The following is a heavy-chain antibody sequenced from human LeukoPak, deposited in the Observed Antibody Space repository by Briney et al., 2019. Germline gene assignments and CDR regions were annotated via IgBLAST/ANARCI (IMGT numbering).Heavy chain of an antibody. J-gene: IGHJ4*02. CDR1: GYSFTSYW. Sequence: GESLRISCKGSGYSFTSYWISWVRQMPGKGLEWMGRIDPSDSYTNYSPSFRGHVTISADKSISTAYLQWSSLKASDTAMYYCATVWVSSSWYYFDYWGQGTLVTVSS. V-gene: IGHV5-10-1*01. CDR3: ATVWVSSSWYYFDY. D-gene: IGHD6-13*01. CDR2: IDPSDSYT.